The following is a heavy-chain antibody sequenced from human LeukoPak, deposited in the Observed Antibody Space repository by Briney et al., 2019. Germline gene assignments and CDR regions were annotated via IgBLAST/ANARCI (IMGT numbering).Heavy chain of an antibody. D-gene: IGHD3-9*01. CDR3: GRENWFSDY. CDR1: GYTYTHYR. J-gene: IGHJ4*02. V-gene: IGHV1-2*02. CDR2: VNPDSGAT. Sequence: ASVKVSCKASGYTYTHYRLHWVRQAHGQGLEWMGWVNPDSGATNYQQNFQGRVTMTRDTSNNTDYMELSRLRSDDTAVYDCGRENWFSDYWGQGTLVTVSS.